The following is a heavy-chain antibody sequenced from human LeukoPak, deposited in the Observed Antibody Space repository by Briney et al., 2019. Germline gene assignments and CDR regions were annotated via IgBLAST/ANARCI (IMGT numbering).Heavy chain of an antibody. V-gene: IGHV3-23*01. J-gene: IGHJ4*02. D-gene: IGHD3-22*01. Sequence: GGSLRLSCAASGFTFSSYAMSWVRQAPGKGLEWVSAISGSGGSTYYADSVKGRFTISRDNSKNTLYLQMNSLRAEDTAVYYCAKPITYYDSSGYQFGGPFDYWGQGTLVTVSS. CDR2: ISGSGGST. CDR3: AKPITYYDSSGYQFGGPFDY. CDR1: GFTFSSYA.